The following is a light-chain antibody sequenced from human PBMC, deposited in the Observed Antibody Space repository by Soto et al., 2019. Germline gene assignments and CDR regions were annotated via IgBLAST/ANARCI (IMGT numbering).Light chain of an antibody. CDR3: SSYVGINTVSWV. J-gene: IGLJ3*02. V-gene: IGLV2-23*01. Sequence: QSALTQPASVSGSPGQSITISCTGTSSDVGSDNLVSWYQQHPGKAPKVMIYEGTKRPSGVSNRFSGSKSGNTASLTLSGLQAEDEADYFCSSYVGINTVSWVFGGGTKVTVL. CDR1: SSDVGSDNL. CDR2: EGT.